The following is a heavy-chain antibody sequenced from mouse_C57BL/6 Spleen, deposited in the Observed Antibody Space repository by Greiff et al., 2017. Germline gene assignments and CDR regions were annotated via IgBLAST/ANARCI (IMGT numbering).Heavy chain of an antibody. CDR1: GYSFTGYY. CDR2: INPSTGGT. D-gene: IGHD2-2*01. CDR3: ARWGGYDAFAY. V-gene: IGHV1-42*01. J-gene: IGHJ3*01. Sequence: VQLQQSGPELVKPGASVKISCKASGYSFTGYYMNWVKQSPEKSLEWIGEINPSTGGTTYNQKFKAKATLTVDKSSSTAYMQLKSLTSEDSAVYYCARWGGYDAFAYWGQGTLVTVSA.